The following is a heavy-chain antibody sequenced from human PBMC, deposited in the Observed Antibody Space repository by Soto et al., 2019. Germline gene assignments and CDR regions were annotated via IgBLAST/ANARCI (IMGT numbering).Heavy chain of an antibody. Sequence: GESLKSSCQASGYSFTTFWITWVRQMPGKGLEWMGTVDPRDSYAKYSPSFQGHVSISADKSTSTAYLQWSSLKASDTAIYYCGRQYCTTTTCDGWFDPWGQGTLVTVSS. V-gene: IGHV5-10-1*01. D-gene: IGHD2-8*01. CDR3: GRQYCTTTTCDGWFDP. CDR1: GYSFTTFW. J-gene: IGHJ5*02. CDR2: VDPRDSYA.